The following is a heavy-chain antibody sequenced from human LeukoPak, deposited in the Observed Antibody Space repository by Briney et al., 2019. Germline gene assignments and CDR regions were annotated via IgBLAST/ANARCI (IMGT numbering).Heavy chain of an antibody. V-gene: IGHV3-23*01. CDR2: ISGSGGST. CDR1: GFTFSSYA. Sequence: GGSLRLSCAASGFTFSSYAMGWVRQAPGKGLEWVSAISGSGGSTYYADAVKGRFTISRDNSRNTLYLQMNSLGAKDTAVYYCAKDLGFSVGATGDYWGGGTLVSVS. CDR3: AKDLGFSVGATGDY. J-gene: IGHJ4*02. D-gene: IGHD1-26*01.